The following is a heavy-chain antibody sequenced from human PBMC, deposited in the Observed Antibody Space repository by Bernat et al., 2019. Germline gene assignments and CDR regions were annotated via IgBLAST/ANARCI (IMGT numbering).Heavy chain of an antibody. J-gene: IGHJ2*01. D-gene: IGHD2/OR15-2a*01. CDR3: ARWFRASTTSLCYFDL. V-gene: IGHV3-48*03. CDR1: GFAFSNYE. Sequence: EVQLVESGGGLVQPGGSLRLSCAASGFAFSNYEMNWVRQAPGKGLEWLSYIETEGSRTYYAGSVKGRFTISRDNAKDSLYLHMNSLRAEGTAVYYCARWFRASTTSLCYFDLWGRGTLVAVSS. CDR2: IETEGSRT.